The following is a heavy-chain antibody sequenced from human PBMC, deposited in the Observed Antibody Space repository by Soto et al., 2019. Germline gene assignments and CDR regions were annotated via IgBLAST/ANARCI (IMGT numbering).Heavy chain of an antibody. J-gene: IGHJ5*02. CDR1: GGSISSYY. CDR3: ARVTSAYSSSWYVSDWFDP. D-gene: IGHD6-13*01. V-gene: IGHV4-59*01. Sequence: PSETLSLTCTDSGGSISSYYWSWIRQPPGKGLEWIGYIYYSGSTNYNPSLKSRVTISVDTSKNQFSLKLSSVTAADTAVYYCARVTSAYSSSWYVSDWFDPWGQGTLVTV. CDR2: IYYSGST.